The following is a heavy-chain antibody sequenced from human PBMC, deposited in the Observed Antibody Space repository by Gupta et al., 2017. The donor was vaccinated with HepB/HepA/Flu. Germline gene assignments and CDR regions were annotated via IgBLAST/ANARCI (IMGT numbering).Heavy chain of an antibody. CDR3: AKDLRLVRSLMDV. V-gene: IGHV3-30*18. CDR1: GFTFSSYG. D-gene: IGHD3-22*01. Sequence: QVQLVDSGGGVVQPGRSLRLSCAASGFTFSSYGMHWVRQAPGKGLEWVAVISYDGSNEYYADSVKGRFTISRDNSKNTLHLQMNSLRAEDTAVYYCAKDLRLVRSLMDVWGKGTTVTVSS. CDR2: ISYDGSNE. J-gene: IGHJ6*03.